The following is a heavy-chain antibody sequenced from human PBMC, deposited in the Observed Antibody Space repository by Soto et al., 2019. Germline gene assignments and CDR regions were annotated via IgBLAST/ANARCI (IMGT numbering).Heavy chain of an antibody. Sequence: GASVKVSCKVSGYTLTELSMHWVRQAPGKGLEWMGGFDPEDGETIYAQKFQGRVTMTEDTSTDTAYMELSSLRSEDTAVYYCATEIQAHVVVVPAAMKAFDIWGQGTMVT. V-gene: IGHV1-24*01. CDR3: ATEIQAHVVVVPAAMKAFDI. CDR2: FDPEDGET. D-gene: IGHD2-2*01. J-gene: IGHJ3*02. CDR1: GYTLTELS.